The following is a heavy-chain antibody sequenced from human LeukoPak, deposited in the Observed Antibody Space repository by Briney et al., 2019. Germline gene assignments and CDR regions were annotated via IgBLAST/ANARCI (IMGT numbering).Heavy chain of an antibody. CDR2: IYYSGST. CDR1: GGSISSSGYY. Sequence: PSETLSLTCTVSGGSISSSGYYWSWIRQHPGKGLEWIGYIYYSGSTYYNPSLKSRVTISVDTSKNQFSLKLSSVTAADTAVYYCARVENVIYYDSRAGAFDIWGQGTMVTVSS. CDR3: ARVENVIYYDSRAGAFDI. D-gene: IGHD3-22*01. J-gene: IGHJ3*02. V-gene: IGHV4-31*03.